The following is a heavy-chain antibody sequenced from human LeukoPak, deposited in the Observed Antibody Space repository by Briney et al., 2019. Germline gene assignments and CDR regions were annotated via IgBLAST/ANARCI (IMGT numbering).Heavy chain of an antibody. CDR3: ARAASGSYYGDY. D-gene: IGHD1-26*01. J-gene: IGHJ4*02. Sequence: GASVKVSCKASGGTFSSYAISWVRQAPGQGLEWMGGIIPIFGTANYAQKFQGRVTITTDESTSPAYMGLSSLRSEGTAVYYCARAASGSYYGDYWGQETLVTPSS. CDR1: GGTFSSYA. CDR2: IIPIFGTA. V-gene: IGHV1-69*05.